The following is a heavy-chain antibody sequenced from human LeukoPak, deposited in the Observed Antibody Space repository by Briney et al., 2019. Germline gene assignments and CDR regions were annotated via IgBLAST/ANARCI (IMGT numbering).Heavy chain of an antibody. J-gene: IGHJ3*02. CDR2: ISGSGGST. CDR3: AVLCIVVVNRHDAFDI. D-gene: IGHD3-22*01. CDR1: GFTFSSYA. V-gene: IGHV3-23*01. Sequence: AGTLRLSCAASGFTFSSYAMSWIRQAPGKGLEWVSDISGSGGSTYYADFVKGLFTISRENSKNTPHLQITSLRAEDTAVYYCAVLCIVVVNRHDAFDIWGQGTMVTVSS.